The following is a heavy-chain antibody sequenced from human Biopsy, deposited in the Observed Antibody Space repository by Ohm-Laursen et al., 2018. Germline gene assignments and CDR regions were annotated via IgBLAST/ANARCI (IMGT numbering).Heavy chain of an antibody. CDR1: GDSVSSGSFY. D-gene: IGHD6-13*01. CDR3: AREPRIAAVAYFDP. J-gene: IGHJ5*02. CDR2: IYDRGSTA. Sequence: SETLSLTCTVSGDSVSSGSFYWAWIRQPPGQGLEYIGYIYDRGSTANYNPSLESRVTMSVAMPKNQFSLILSSMTAADTAVYYCAREPRIAAVAYFDPWGQGTLVTVSS. V-gene: IGHV4-61*01.